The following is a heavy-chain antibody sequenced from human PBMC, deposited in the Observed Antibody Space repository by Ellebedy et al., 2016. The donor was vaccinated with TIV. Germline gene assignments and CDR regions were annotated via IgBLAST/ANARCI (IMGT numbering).Heavy chain of an antibody. CDR3: AKDCGDYNEIVGWFDP. D-gene: IGHD1-14*01. Sequence: GESLKISXAASGFTFTNYWMSWVRQTPGKGLEWVANIGRDGSVPYYVDSVKGRFTSSRDNAKNSLYLEMNSLRPEDTAVYYCAKDCGDYNEIVGWFDPWGQGTLVTVSS. J-gene: IGHJ5*02. CDR2: IGRDGSVP. CDR1: GFTFTNYW. V-gene: IGHV3-7*01.